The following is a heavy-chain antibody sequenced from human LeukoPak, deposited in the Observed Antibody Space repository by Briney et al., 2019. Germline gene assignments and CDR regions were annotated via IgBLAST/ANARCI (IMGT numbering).Heavy chain of an antibody. V-gene: IGHV4-39*01. J-gene: IGHJ4*02. CDR2: IYYSGST. D-gene: IGHD5-12*01. CDR1: GFTFSSYSMN. Sequence: GSLRLSCAASGFTFSSYSMNWVRQAPGKGLEWIGSIYYSGSTYYNPSLKSRVTISVDTSKNQFSLKLSSVTAADTAVYYCARPIRGYSGYDYDYWGQGTLVTVSS. CDR3: ARPIRGYSGYDYDY.